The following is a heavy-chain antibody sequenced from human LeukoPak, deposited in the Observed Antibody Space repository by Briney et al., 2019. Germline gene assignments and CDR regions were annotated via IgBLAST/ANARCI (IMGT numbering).Heavy chain of an antibody. CDR1: GFTFSSYA. V-gene: IGHV3-23*01. CDR2: ISGSGGST. J-gene: IGHJ4*02. Sequence: GGSLRLSCAASGFTFSSYAMSWVRQAPGKGLEWVSAISGSGGSTYYADSVKGRFTISRDNSKNTLYLQMNSQRAEDTAVYYCAKASGSVWYSSGWYVGTFDYWGQGTLVTVSS. D-gene: IGHD6-19*01. CDR3: AKASGSVWYSSGWYVGTFDY.